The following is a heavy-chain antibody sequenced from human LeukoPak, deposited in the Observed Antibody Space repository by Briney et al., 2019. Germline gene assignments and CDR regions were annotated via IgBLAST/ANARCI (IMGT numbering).Heavy chain of an antibody. Sequence: GGTLRLSCAASGFTFDDYTMHWVRQAPGKGLEWVSLISLDGGSTYYADSVKGRLTISRDNSKNSLYLQMNSLRTEDTALYYCAKDRGSGTQYYFDYWGQGTLVTVSS. V-gene: IGHV3-43*01. CDR2: ISLDGGST. J-gene: IGHJ4*02. CDR3: AKDRGSGTQYYFDY. CDR1: GFTFDDYT. D-gene: IGHD2-2*01.